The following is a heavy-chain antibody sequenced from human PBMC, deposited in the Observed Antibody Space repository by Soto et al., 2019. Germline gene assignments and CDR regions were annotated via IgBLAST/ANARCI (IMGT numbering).Heavy chain of an antibody. CDR2: IYHSGST. J-gene: IGHJ5*02. CDR3: ARSIRGHYYQPLHKNWFDP. V-gene: IGHV4-4*02. Sequence: AVSGGSISSSNWWSWVRQPPGKGLEWIGEIYHSGSTNYNPSLKSRVTISVDKSKNQFSLKLSSVTAADTAVYYCARSIRGHYYQPLHKNWFDPWGQGTLVTVSS. D-gene: IGHD2-2*01. CDR1: GGSISSSNW.